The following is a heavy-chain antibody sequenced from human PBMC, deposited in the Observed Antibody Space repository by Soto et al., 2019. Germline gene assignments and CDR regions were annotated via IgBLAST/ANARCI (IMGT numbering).Heavy chain of an antibody. CDR1: GDTFSRHT. J-gene: IGHJ6*03. CDR2: IIPILGIA. CDR3: AGVAEMGTVTKGYYYYMDV. D-gene: IGHD4-17*01. V-gene: IGHV1-69*02. Sequence: QVQLVQSGAEVKKPGSSVKVSCKASGDTFSRHTISWVRQAPGQGLEWMGRIIPILGIANYAQKFQGRVKITADKSTSTAYMDLSSLRSEDTAVYYCAGVAEMGTVTKGYYYYMDVWGKETTVTVSS.